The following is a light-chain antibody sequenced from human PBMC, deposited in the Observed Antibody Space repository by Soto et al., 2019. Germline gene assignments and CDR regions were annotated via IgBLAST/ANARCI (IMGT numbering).Light chain of an antibody. CDR3: CSYARSSSWV. Sequence: QSALTQPASVSGSPGQSITISCTGTSSDVGNYNRVSWFQRHPGKAPKLMIFEVSERPSGISDRFSGSKSGNTASLTISGLQAEDEADYYCCSYARSSSWVFGGGTKLTVL. V-gene: IGLV2-23*02. J-gene: IGLJ3*02. CDR2: EVS. CDR1: SSDVGNYNR.